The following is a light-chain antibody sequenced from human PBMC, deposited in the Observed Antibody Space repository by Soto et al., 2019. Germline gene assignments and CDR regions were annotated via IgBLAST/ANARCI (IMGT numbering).Light chain of an antibody. CDR2: AAS. Sequence: DIQMTQAPSSVSASVGDRSTITCRASQGISSWLAWYQQKQGKXHKXXIYAASSLQSGVPSRFSGSGSGTDGTITISSLQPEDFETYDCQQANSFPFTFGPGTKVDIK. CDR3: QQANSFPFT. CDR1: QGISSW. J-gene: IGKJ3*01. V-gene: IGKV1-12*01.